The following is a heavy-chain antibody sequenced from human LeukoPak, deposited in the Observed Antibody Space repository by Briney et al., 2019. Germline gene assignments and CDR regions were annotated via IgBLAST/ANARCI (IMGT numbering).Heavy chain of an antibody. CDR2: ISGSGGST. CDR1: GFTFSSYG. V-gene: IGHV3-23*01. CDR3: AKDSHSFSMVRGVIIVS. Sequence: GGTLRLSCAASGFTFSSYGMSWVRQAPGKGLEWVSAISGSGGSTYYADSVKGRFTISRDNSKNTLYLQMNSLRVEDTAVYYCAKDSHSFSMVRGVIIVSWGQGTLVTVSS. J-gene: IGHJ4*02. D-gene: IGHD3-10*01.